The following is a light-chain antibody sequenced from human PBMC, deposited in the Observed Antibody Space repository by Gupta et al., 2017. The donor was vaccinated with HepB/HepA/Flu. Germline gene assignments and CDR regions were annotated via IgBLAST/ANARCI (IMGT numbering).Light chain of an antibody. CDR3: HQCYGSPFT. V-gene: IGKV4-1*01. CDR2: WAS. CDR1: QSVLFDSDNKNY. J-gene: IGKJ4*01. Sequence: DIVMTQSPNSLAVPLGERATITCKSSQSVLFDSDNKNYLAWYQQKPGQSPKLLIYWASIRESGVPDRFTGSGSGTDFTLTINNLQAEDVAIYYCHQCYGSPFTFGGGTKVEI.